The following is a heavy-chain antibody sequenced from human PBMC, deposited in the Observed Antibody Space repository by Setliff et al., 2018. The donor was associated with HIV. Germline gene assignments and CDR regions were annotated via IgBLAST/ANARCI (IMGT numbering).Heavy chain of an antibody. CDR3: TRGHSGSYFEYYYYYHGMDV. Sequence: GGSLRLSCAASGFTFSSYAMSWVRQAPGKGLEWVSAISGSGGSTYYADSVKGRFTISRDNSKNTLSLQMNSLRAEGTAVYYCTRGHSGSYFEYYYYYHGMDVWGQGTTVTVSS. V-gene: IGHV3-23*01. J-gene: IGHJ6*02. CDR2: ISGSGGST. D-gene: IGHD1-26*01. CDR1: GFTFSSYA.